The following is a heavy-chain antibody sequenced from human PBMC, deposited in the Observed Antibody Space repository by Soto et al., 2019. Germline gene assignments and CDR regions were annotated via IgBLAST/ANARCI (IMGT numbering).Heavy chain of an antibody. CDR3: ARRGPGTYFDY. CDR2: ISSSSSTI. D-gene: IGHD6-13*01. V-gene: IGHV3-48*01. CDR1: GFTFSTYS. J-gene: IGHJ4*02. Sequence: GGSLRLSCASSGFTFSTYSMNWVRQGPGKGLEWVSYISSSSSTIFYTDSVKGRFTVSRDNAKNTLYLQMNSLRAEDTAVYYCARRGPGTYFDYWGQGTLVTVSS.